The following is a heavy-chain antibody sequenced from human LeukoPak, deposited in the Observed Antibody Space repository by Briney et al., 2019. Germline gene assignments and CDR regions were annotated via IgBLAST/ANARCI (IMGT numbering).Heavy chain of an antibody. D-gene: IGHD3-9*01. CDR3: GIGGKFDWLLCHH. CDR2: FDPEGGET. CDR1: GYTLTDVS. V-gene: IGHV1-24*01. Sequence: ASVKVSCKISGYTLTDVSMHWVRQAPGKGLEWMGGFDPEGGETIYAQKFQGRVTMTEDPSADTAYMERRSLSSEDTSVYYCGIGGKFDWLLCHHWGQGTLVTVAS. J-gene: IGHJ5*02.